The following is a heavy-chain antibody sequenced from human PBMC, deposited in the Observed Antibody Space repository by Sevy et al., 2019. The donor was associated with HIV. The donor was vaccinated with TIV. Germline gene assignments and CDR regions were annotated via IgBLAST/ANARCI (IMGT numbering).Heavy chain of an antibody. V-gene: IGHV3-30*02. CDR1: RFIFNDYG. Sequence: GGSLRLSCAASRFIFNDYGMHWVRQAPGKGLEWVAFIQYDGNDKYYADSMRGRFTISRDNSKNMLFLQMNSLRSEDPAMYYCAKNTAAAGAGGFDYWGQGTLVTVSS. CDR3: AKNTAAAGAGGFDY. D-gene: IGHD6-13*01. CDR2: IQYDGNDK. J-gene: IGHJ4*02.